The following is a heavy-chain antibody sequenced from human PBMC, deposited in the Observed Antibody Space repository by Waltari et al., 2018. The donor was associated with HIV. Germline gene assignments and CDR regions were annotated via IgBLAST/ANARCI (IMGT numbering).Heavy chain of an antibody. CDR2: IKQDGSEK. J-gene: IGHJ4*02. V-gene: IGHV3-7*01. CDR1: GFTFSSYW. Sequence: EVQLVESGGGLVQPGGSLRLSCAASGFTFSSYWMSWVRQAPGKGLERGGNIKQDGSEKYYVDSVKGRFTISRDNAKNSLYLQMNSLRAEDTAVYYCARGQAYYYDSSGYYYADYWGQGTLVTVSS. CDR3: ARGQAYYYDSSGYYYADY. D-gene: IGHD3-22*01.